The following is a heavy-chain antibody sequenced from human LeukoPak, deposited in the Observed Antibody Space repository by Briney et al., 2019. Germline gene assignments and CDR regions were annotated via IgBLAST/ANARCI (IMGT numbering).Heavy chain of an antibody. V-gene: IGHV1-69*04. D-gene: IGHD3-22*01. Sequence: SVKVSCNASGGTFSSYAISWVRQAPGQGLEWMGRIIPILGIANYAQKFQGRVTITADKSTSTAYMELSSLRSEDTAVYYCARAAYDSSGYKGMDVWGQGTTVTVSS. CDR2: IIPILGIA. CDR1: GGTFSSYA. J-gene: IGHJ6*02. CDR3: ARAAYDSSGYKGMDV.